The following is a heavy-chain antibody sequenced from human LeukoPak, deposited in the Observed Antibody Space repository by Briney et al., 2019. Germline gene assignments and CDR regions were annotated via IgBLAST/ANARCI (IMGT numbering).Heavy chain of an antibody. V-gene: IGHV4-39*01. D-gene: IGHD3-22*01. CDR3: ARYASSGYYRYYFDY. CDR2: IYYSGST. Sequence: SETLSLICTVSGGSISSSSYSWGWIRQPPGKGLEWIGTIYYSGSTYYNPSLKSRVTISKDTSKNQFSLNLSSVTAADTAVYYCARYASSGYYRYYFDYWGQGTLVTVSS. J-gene: IGHJ4*02. CDR1: GGSISSSSYS.